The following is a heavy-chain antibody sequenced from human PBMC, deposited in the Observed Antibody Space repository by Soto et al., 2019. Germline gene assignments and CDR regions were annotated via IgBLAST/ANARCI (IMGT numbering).Heavy chain of an antibody. CDR1: GFTFSSFP. CDR2: ISNDGSNK. D-gene: IGHD3-10*01. V-gene: IGHV3-30-3*01. CDR3: AKDGLLWFPHP. Sequence: PGGSLRLSCAASGFTFSSFPLHWVRQAPGKGLEWVAVISNDGSNKYHADSVKGRFTISRDNSKNTLFLQMNSLRAEDTAVYYCAKDGLLWFPHPWGQGTLVTVSS. J-gene: IGHJ5*02.